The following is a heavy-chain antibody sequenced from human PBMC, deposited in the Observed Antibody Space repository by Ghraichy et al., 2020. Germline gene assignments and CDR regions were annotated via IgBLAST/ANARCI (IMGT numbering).Heavy chain of an antibody. V-gene: IGHV3-21*01. CDR1: GFTFSSYS. J-gene: IGHJ4*02. CDR3: ARVAQTYDSSGFFDY. Sequence: GGSLRLSCAASGFTFSSYSMNWVRQAPGKGLEWVSSISSSSSYIYYADSVKGRFTISRDNAKNSLYLQMNSLRAEDTAVYYCARVAQTYDSSGFFDYWGQGTLVTVSS. CDR2: ISSSSSYI. D-gene: IGHD3-22*01.